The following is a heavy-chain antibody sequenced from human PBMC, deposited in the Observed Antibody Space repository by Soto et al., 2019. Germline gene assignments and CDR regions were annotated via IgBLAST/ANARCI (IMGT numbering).Heavy chain of an antibody. CDR2: INPSGGST. J-gene: IGHJ4*02. Sequence: GASVKVSCKASGYTFTSYYMHWVRQAPGQGLEWMGIINPSGGSTSYAQKFQGRVTMTRDTSTSTVYMELSSLRSEDTAVYYCARARREYSSSSPSGYWGQGTLVTVSS. D-gene: IGHD6-6*01. CDR1: GYTFTSYY. CDR3: ARARREYSSSSPSGY. V-gene: IGHV1-46*01.